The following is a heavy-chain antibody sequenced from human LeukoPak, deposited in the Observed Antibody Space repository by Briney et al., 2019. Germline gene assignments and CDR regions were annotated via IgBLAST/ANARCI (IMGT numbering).Heavy chain of an antibody. V-gene: IGHV1-46*01. CDR1: GYTFTSYY. CDR2: INPSGGST. Sequence: GASVKVSCKASGYTFTSYYMHWVRQAPGQGLEWMGIINPSGGSTSYAQKFQGRVTMTRDTSTSTVYMELSSLRSEDTAVYYCARELVVVVAATRGWFDPWGQGTLVTVSS. J-gene: IGHJ5*02. D-gene: IGHD2-15*01. CDR3: ARELVVVVAATRGWFDP.